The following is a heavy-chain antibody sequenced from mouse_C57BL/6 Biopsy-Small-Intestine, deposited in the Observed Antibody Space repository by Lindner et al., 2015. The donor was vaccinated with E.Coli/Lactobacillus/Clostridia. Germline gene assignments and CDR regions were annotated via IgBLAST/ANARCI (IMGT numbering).Heavy chain of an antibody. CDR2: INPKTGGT. J-gene: IGHJ2*01. V-gene: IGHV1-26*01. CDR1: GYTFTDFL. CDR3: ASQGYDFDY. Sequence: VQLQESGPEVEKTGASVKISCKASGYTFTDFLLNWVKQSRGKNLEWIGDINPKTGGTTYNQKFEGRATLTVDKSSSTAFMELRTLTSEDSAVYFCASQGYDFDYWGQGTTLTVSS.